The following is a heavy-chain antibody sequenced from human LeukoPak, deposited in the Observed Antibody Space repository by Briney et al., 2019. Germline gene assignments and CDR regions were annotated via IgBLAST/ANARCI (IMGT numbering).Heavy chain of an antibody. D-gene: IGHD3-22*01. V-gene: IGHV3-30*03. J-gene: IGHJ4*02. CDR3: ARAANYYDSSGYSAFDY. CDR1: GVTFSSYS. CDR2: ISYDGSSK. Sequence: GGSLRLSCAASGVTFSSYSMNWVRQAPGKGLEWVAVISYDGSSKYYADSVRGRFTISRDNSKNTLYLQMNSLRAEDTAVYYCARAANYYDSSGYSAFDYWGQGTLVTVSS.